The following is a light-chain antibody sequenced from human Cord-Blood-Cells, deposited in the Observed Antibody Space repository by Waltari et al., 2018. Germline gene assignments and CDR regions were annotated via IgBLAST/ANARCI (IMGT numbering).Light chain of an antibody. Sequence: QSALTQPASVSGSPGQSITISCTGTSSDVGGYNYVSWYQQHPGKAPKLMIYDVSNRPSGVSNRFSDPKSGNTASLTISGLQAEDEADYYCSSYTSSSTLVFGGGTKLTVL. J-gene: IGLJ2*01. CDR1: SSDVGGYNY. CDR2: DVS. CDR3: SSYTSSSTLV. V-gene: IGLV2-14*01.